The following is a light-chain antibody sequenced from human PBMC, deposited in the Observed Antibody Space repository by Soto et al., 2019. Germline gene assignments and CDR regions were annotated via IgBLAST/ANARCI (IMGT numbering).Light chain of an antibody. J-gene: IGKJ1*01. V-gene: IGKV1-5*03. Sequence: DSQRIHSRCTLSGYEGDGVTMTCRASQTISSWLAWYQQKPGKAPKLLIYKASTLKSGVPSRFSGSGSGTEFTLTISSLQPDDFATYYCQHDNCYSEAFGQGTKVDVK. CDR2: KAS. CDR3: QHDNCYSEA. CDR1: QTISSW.